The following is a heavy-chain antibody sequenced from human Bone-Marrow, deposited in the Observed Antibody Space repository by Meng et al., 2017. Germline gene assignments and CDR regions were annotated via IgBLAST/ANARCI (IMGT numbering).Heavy chain of an antibody. CDR3: ARDLIVGATTGGEY. J-gene: IGHJ4*02. Sequence: GSLRLSCTVSGGSISSSSYYWGWIRQPPGKGLEWIGSIYYSGSTYYNPSLKSRVTISVDTSKNQFSLKLSSVTAEDTAVYYCARDLIVGATTGGEYWGQETLVTVSS. D-gene: IGHD1-26*01. CDR2: IYYSGST. V-gene: IGHV4-39*07. CDR1: GGSISSSSYY.